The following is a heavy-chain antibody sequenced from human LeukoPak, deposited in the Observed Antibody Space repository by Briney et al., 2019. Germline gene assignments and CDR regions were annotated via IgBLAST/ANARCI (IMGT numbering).Heavy chain of an antibody. CDR2: IYTSGST. D-gene: IGHD4-11*01. Sequence: PSETLSLTCAVSGGSISSGSYYWSWIRQPAGKGLEWIGRIYTSGSTNYNPSLKSRVTISVDTSKNQFSLKLSSVPAADTAVYYCARATVTYYMDVWGKGTTVTVSS. CDR1: GGSISSGSYY. J-gene: IGHJ6*03. CDR3: ARATVTYYMDV. V-gene: IGHV4-61*02.